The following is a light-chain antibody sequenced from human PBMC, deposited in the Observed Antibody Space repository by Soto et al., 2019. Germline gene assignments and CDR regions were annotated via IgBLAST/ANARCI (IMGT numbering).Light chain of an antibody. CDR1: ISDVGGYNY. Sequence: SVLTQPASVSGSPGQSITISCTGTISDVGGYNYVSWYQQHPGKAPKLMIYEVSNRPSGVSNRFSGSKSGNTASLTISGLQAEDEADYYCSSYTSRRTLVFGTGTKVTVL. CDR2: EVS. CDR3: SSYTSRRTLV. J-gene: IGLJ1*01. V-gene: IGLV2-14*01.